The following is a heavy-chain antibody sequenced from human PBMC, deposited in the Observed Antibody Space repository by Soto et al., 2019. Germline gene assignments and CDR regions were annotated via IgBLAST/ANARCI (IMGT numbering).Heavy chain of an antibody. CDR2: ISYDGSNK. V-gene: IGHV3-30-3*01. D-gene: IGHD6-19*01. Sequence: GGSLRLSCAASGFTFSSYAMHWVRQAPGKGLEWVAVISYDGSNKYYADSVKGRFTISRDNSKNTLYLQMNSLRAEDTAVYYCARFHYPTGYSSGYNWFDPWGQGTLVTVSS. CDR3: ARFHYPTGYSSGYNWFDP. CDR1: GFTFSSYA. J-gene: IGHJ5*02.